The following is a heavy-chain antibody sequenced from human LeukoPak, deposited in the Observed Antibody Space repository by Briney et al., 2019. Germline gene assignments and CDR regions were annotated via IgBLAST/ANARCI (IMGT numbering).Heavy chain of an antibody. J-gene: IGHJ4*02. D-gene: IGHD1-26*01. CDR3: ARDGGATGSDY. CDR1: GGSISSHY. Sequence: SGTLSLTCTVSGGSISSHYWSWIRQPPGKGLEWIGYIYYSGSTNYNPSLKSRVTISVDTSKNQFSLKLSSVTAADTAVYYCARDGGATGSDYWGQGTLVTVSS. V-gene: IGHV4-59*11. CDR2: IYYSGST.